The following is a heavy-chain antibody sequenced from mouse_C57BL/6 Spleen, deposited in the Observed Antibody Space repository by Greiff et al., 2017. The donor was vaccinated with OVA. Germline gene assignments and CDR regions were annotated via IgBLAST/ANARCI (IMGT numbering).Heavy chain of an antibody. D-gene: IGHD1-1*01. CDR1: GYTFTRYW. Sequence: VKLQPSGAELVMPGASVKLSCKASGYTFTRYWMHWVKQRPGQGLEWIGEIDPSASYTNYKQKFKGKSTLTVDKSSSTAYMQLSSLTSEDSAVYYCARDYYYGSSYRYFDVWGTGTTVTVAS. CDR2: IDPSASYT. CDR3: ARDYYYGSSYRYFDV. V-gene: IGHV1-69*01. J-gene: IGHJ1*03.